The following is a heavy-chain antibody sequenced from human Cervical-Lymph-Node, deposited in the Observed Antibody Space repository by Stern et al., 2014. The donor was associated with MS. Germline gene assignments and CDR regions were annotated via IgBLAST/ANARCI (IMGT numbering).Heavy chain of an antibody. CDR3: ARGSGDNWFGP. CDR1: GG. Sequence: QVQLMQSGAEVQKPGSSVKVSCKSSGGISWGRQAPGQGLEWMGGVIPFVGTSNYAQKFQGRVTITADTSTNTTYLHLSRLTSADTAVYYCARGSGDNWFGPWGQGTLVTVSS. CDR2: VIPFVGTS. J-gene: IGHJ5*02. V-gene: IGHV1-69*06. D-gene: IGHD3-10*01.